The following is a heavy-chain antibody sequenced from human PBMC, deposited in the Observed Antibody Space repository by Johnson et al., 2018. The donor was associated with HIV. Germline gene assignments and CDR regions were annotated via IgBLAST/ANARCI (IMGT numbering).Heavy chain of an antibody. Sequence: QVQVVESGGGLVKPGGSLRLSCAASGFTFSDYYMSWIRQAPGKGLEWVSYISNSGETVFYADSVKGRFTVSRDNTKNSLFLQIDTLRAEDTAVYYCAKDSWDSSWSDDAFDIWGQGTMVTVSS. V-gene: IGHV3-11*04. CDR1: GFTFSDYY. CDR2: ISNSGETV. D-gene: IGHD6-13*01. CDR3: AKDSWDSSWSDDAFDI. J-gene: IGHJ3*02.